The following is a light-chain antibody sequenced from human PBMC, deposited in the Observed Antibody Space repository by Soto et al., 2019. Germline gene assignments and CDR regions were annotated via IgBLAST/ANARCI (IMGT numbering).Light chain of an antibody. CDR3: QQYQTYAT. J-gene: IGKJ5*01. V-gene: IGKV1-5*01. CDR1: QSIRSL. Sequence: DIPMTQSPSTLSASVGDRVTITCRASQSIRSLLAWYQQKPGKAPKALICDASSLGRGVPSRFSGSGSGTEFTLTISSLQPDDFATYYCQQYQTYATFGQGTRLDI. CDR2: DAS.